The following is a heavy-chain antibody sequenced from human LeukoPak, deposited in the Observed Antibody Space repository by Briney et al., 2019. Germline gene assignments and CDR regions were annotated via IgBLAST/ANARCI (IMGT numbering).Heavy chain of an antibody. Sequence: GGCLRLSCAASGFTFSSYWMHWVRQAPGRGLVWVSRINSDGSSTSYADSVKGRFTISRDNAKNTLYLQMSSLRAEDTAVFYCARTLRSEYYFDYWGQGTLVTVSS. V-gene: IGHV3-74*01. CDR2: INSDGSST. CDR1: GFTFSSYW. CDR3: ARTLRSEYYFDY. J-gene: IGHJ4*02. D-gene: IGHD2/OR15-2a*01.